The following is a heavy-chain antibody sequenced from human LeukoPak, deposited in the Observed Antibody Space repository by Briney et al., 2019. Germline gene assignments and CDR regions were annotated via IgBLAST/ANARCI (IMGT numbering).Heavy chain of an antibody. CDR3: AKDTSYYGSGSYQGG. D-gene: IGHD3-10*01. CDR2: ISYDGSNK. J-gene: IGHJ4*02. Sequence: GRSLRLSCAASGFTFSSYGMHWVRQAPGKGLEWVAVISYDGSNKYYADSVKGRFTISRDNSKNTLYLQMNSLRAEDTAVYYCAKDTSYYGSGSYQGGWGQGTLVTVSS. V-gene: IGHV3-30*18. CDR1: GFTFSSYG.